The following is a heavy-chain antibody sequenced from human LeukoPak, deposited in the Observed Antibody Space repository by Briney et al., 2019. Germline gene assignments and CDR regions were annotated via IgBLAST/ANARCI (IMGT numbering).Heavy chain of an antibody. CDR3: ARYKTPHDYGDYVTGGGFDY. J-gene: IGHJ4*02. Sequence: SETLSLTCTVSGGSISSYYWSWIRQPPGKGLEWIGYIYYSGSTNYNPSLKSRVTISVDTSKNQFSLKLSSVTAADTAVYYCARYKTPHDYGDYVTGGGFDYWGQGTLVTVSS. D-gene: IGHD4-17*01. CDR1: GGSISSYY. V-gene: IGHV4-59*01. CDR2: IYYSGST.